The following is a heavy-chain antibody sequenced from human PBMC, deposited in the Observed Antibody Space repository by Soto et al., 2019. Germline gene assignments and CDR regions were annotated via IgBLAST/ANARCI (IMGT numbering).Heavy chain of an antibody. J-gene: IGHJ4*02. CDR2: INPNSDVT. CDR1: GYTFNSYY. V-gene: IGHV1-2*06. D-gene: IGHD2-21*01. CDR3: VRVGFNSHSDFDY. Sequence: QVQLVQSGAEVKKPGASVKVSCKASGYTFNSYYIHWVRQAPGQGLEWMGRINPNSDVTGYAQSFQARVSVTSDMSITTAYMELTRLRSDDTAGYYCVRVGFNSHSDFDYWGQGTLITVSS.